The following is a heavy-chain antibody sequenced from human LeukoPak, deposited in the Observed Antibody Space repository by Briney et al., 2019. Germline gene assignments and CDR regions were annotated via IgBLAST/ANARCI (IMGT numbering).Heavy chain of an antibody. D-gene: IGHD3-10*01. CDR3: AKAPMVRGITYYYYYYMDI. Sequence: GGSLRLSCAASGFSLSDYGMHWVRQAPGKGLEWVAGYSHDGGDIYYVDSVKGRFAISRDNSMNTVFLQMNNMRPDDTAVYYCAKAPMVRGITYYYYYYMDIWGKGTTVTISS. J-gene: IGHJ6*03. CDR1: GFSLSDYG. CDR2: YSHDGGDI. V-gene: IGHV3-30*18.